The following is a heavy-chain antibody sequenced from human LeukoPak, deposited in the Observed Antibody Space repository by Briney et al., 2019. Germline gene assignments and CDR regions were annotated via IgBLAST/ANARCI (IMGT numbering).Heavy chain of an antibody. D-gene: IGHD6-19*01. CDR1: GGSISSYY. J-gene: IGHJ5*02. V-gene: IGHV4-4*07. CDR2: IYTSGST. Sequence: SETLSLTCTVSGGSISSYYWSWIRQPAGKGLEWIGRIYTSGSTNYNPSLKSRVTMSVDTSKNQFSLKLSSVTAADTAVYYCARVFGGIAVAGTIWFDPWGQGTLVTVSS. CDR3: ARVFGGIAVAGTIWFDP.